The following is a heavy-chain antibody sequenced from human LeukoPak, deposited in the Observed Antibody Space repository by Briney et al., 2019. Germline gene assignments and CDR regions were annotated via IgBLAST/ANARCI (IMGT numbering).Heavy chain of an antibody. Sequence: SETLSLTCAVSGYSISSNYYWAWIRQPPGKGLEWIGSIYHSGSTYYNPSLKSRVTISVDTSKNQFSLKLSSVTAADTAVYYCARGRHSSSSVDPWGQGTLVTVSS. V-gene: IGHV4-38-2*01. CDR2: IYHSGST. CDR3: ARGRHSSSSVDP. D-gene: IGHD6-6*01. CDR1: GYSISSNYY. J-gene: IGHJ5*02.